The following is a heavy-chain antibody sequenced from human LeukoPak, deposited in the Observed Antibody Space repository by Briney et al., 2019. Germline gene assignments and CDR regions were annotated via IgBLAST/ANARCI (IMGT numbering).Heavy chain of an antibody. V-gene: IGHV4-59*08. CDR3: ARRRGWKQQLVYFDY. J-gene: IGHJ4*02. Sequence: SETLSLTCAVSGGSITSYYWSWSRQPPGKGLEWIGYLFHSGTRRYNPSLKSRVTISEDTTKNQIFLTMNSMTAADTAVYYCARRRGWKQQLVYFDYWGQGTLATVSS. D-gene: IGHD6-13*01. CDR2: LFHSGTR. CDR1: GGSITSYY.